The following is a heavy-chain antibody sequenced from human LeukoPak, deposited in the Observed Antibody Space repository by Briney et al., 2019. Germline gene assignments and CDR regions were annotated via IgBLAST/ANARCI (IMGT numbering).Heavy chain of an antibody. CDR2: IYYSGST. D-gene: IGHD3-10*01. CDR1: GGSISSSSYY. J-gene: IGHJ5*02. Sequence: SETLSLTCTVSGGSISSSSYYWGWIRQPPGKGLEWIGYIYYSGSTYYNPSLKSRVTISVDTSKNQFSLKLSSVTAADTAVYYCARGSITMVRGVIAPVSTNWFDPWGQGTLVTVSS. CDR3: ARGSITMVRGVIAPVSTNWFDP. V-gene: IGHV4-61*05.